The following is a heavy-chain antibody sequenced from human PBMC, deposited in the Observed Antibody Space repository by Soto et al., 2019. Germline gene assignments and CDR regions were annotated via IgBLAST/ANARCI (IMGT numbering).Heavy chain of an antibody. J-gene: IGHJ4*02. Sequence: QVLLLQSGSEVKKAGSSVKVSCKASGDAFKSYAIHWVRQAPGQGLEYMGRIIPSYDRTKYAQKFQGRLKLAADMVPSHCYKEVSRLRSEGTGVEFCAEDPPYDYGDDHLDYWGQGTKVIVSS. CDR3: AEDPPYDYGDDHLDY. D-gene: IGHD4-17*01. V-gene: IGHV1-69*06. CDR2: IIPSYDRT. CDR1: GDAFKSYA.